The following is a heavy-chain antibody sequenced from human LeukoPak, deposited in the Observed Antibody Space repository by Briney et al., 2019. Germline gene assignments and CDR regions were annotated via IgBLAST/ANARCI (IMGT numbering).Heavy chain of an antibody. D-gene: IGHD3-9*01. J-gene: IGHJ4*02. Sequence: GGSLRLSCAGSGLTLSRSWMSWVRQAPGKGLQWVANIKEDESEKDYVDSVKGRFTISRDDAKNLLYLQMNSLRAEDTAVYYCARTYYDILTGYNPYFDYWGQGILVTVSS. CDR3: ARTYYDILTGYNPYFDY. CDR1: GLTLSRSW. CDR2: IKEDESEK. V-gene: IGHV3-7*01.